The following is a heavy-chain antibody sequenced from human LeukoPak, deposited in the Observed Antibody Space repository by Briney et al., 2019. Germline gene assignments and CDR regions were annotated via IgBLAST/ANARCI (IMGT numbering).Heavy chain of an antibody. J-gene: IGHJ4*02. CDR2: IYYSGSA. Sequence: PSETLSLTCTVSGGSISSSLYYWAWIRQSPGNGLEWIGSIYYSGSAYYNPSLKSRVTISVDTFKNQFSLKLSSVPAAHTAVYYCARRYDATAMIDYWGQGTPVTVSS. D-gene: IGHD5-18*01. CDR1: GGSISSSLYY. V-gene: IGHV4-39*01. CDR3: ARRYDATAMIDY.